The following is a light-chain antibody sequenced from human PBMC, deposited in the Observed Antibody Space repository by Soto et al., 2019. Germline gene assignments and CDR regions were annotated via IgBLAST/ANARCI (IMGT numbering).Light chain of an antibody. V-gene: IGKV3-15*01. CDR1: QSVSST. CDR3: QQYNSYS. Sequence: EILMTQSPATLSVSPGERATLYCRASQSVSSTLAWYQQKPGQAPRLLIYGASTRATDIPARFSGSGSGTEFTLTISSLQSEDFAVYYCQQYNSYSFGQGTKVDIK. CDR2: GAS. J-gene: IGKJ1*01.